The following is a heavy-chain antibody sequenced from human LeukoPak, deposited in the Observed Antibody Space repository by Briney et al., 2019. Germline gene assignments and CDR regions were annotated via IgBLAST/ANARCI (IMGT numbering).Heavy chain of an antibody. CDR2: IYPGDSDT. D-gene: IGHD4-17*01. V-gene: IGHV5-51*04. J-gene: IGHJ5*02. CDR1: GYSFTTYW. CDR3: ARGNHLYGDPRRWFDP. Sequence: GESLKISCKVSGYSFTTYWIGWVRQMPGKGLEWMGIIYPGDSDTKYSPSFQGQVTISADKPISTAYLQWSSLKASDTAMYYCARGNHLYGDPRRWFDPWGQGTLVTVSS.